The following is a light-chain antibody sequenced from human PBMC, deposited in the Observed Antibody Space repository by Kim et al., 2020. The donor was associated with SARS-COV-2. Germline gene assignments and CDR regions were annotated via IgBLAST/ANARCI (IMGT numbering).Light chain of an antibody. CDR1: ILRRFY. V-gene: IGLV3-19*01. CDR2: GKN. CDR3: NSRDSSGNHWV. Sequence: ALGHTVRITCQGDILRRFYVSWYQRKAGQAPIIRLYGKNTRASWTPDRFSGSSSGNTASLTITAAQAGDEADYFCNSRDSSGNHWVFGGGTKLIVL. J-gene: IGLJ3*02.